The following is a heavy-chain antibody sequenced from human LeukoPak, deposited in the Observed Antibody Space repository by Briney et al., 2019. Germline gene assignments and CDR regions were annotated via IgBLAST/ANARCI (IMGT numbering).Heavy chain of an antibody. Sequence: GGSLRLSCAASGFTFSSYSMNWVRQAPGKGLEWVSSISSSSTYIYYADSVKGRFTISRDNAKNSLHLQMNSLRAEDTAVYYCARNRYGSSLDAFDIWGQGTMVTVSS. J-gene: IGHJ3*02. CDR3: ARNRYGSSLDAFDI. CDR2: ISSSSTYI. D-gene: IGHD6-13*01. V-gene: IGHV3-21*01. CDR1: GFTFSSYS.